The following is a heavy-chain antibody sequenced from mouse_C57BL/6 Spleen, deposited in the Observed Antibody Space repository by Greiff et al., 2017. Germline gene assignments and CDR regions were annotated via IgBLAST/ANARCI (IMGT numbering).Heavy chain of an antibody. V-gene: IGHV1-52*01. CDR3: ARAGLYYFDY. CDR2: IDPSDSET. Sequence: QVQLQQSGAELVRPGSSVKLSCKASGYTFTSYWMHWVQQRPIQGLEWIGNIDPSDSETHSNHKFKDKATLTVDKSCSPSNKQLSRLTSEDAAVYYGARAGLYYFDYWGQGTTRTVSS. J-gene: IGHJ2*01. CDR1: GYTFTSYW.